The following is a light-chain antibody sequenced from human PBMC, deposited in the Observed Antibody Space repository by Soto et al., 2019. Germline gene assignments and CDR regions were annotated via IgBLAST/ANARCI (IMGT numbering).Light chain of an antibody. J-gene: IGKJ1*01. Sequence: DIQMTQSPSSLPASVGDRVTITCRASQSISSYLNWYQQKPGKAPKLLIYAASSLQSGVPSRFSGSGSGTDFTLTISSLQPEDFAPYYCQQSYSTPATFGQGTKVEIK. CDR2: AAS. V-gene: IGKV1-39*01. CDR3: QQSYSTPAT. CDR1: QSISSY.